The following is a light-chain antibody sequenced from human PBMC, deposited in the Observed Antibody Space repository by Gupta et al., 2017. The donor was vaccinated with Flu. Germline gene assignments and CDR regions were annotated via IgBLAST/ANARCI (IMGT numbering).Light chain of an antibody. CDR2: WGS. CDR1: QGLLHSNGYNY. Sequence: VTRGETAFIYGRSSQGLLHSNGYNYLDWYRQKPGQAPQLLIYWGSNRASGVPDRFSGSGSGTDFTLKISRVEAEDVGVYYCMQALQTPYTVGQGTKLEIK. J-gene: IGKJ2*01. V-gene: IGKV2-28*01. CDR3: MQALQTPYT.